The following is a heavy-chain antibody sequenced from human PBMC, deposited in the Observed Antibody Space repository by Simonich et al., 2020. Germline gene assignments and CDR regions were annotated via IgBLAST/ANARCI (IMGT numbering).Heavy chain of an antibody. J-gene: IGHJ6*02. V-gene: IGHV3-21*01. CDR1: GFTFSSYS. CDR3: AGGVYCSSTSCSTYYYYGMDV. D-gene: IGHD2-2*01. CDR2: ISSSSSYI. Sequence: EVQLVESGGGLVKPGGSLRLSCAASGFTFSSYSMNWVRQAPGKGLEWVSSISSSSSYIYYADSVKGQFTISRNNAKNSLYLQMNILIAEDTAVYYCAGGVYCSSTSCSTYYYYGMDVWGQGTTVTVSS.